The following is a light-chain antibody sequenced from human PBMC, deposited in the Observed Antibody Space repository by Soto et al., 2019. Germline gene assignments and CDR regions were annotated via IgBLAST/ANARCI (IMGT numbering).Light chain of an antibody. CDR3: QQYGSSLYT. J-gene: IGKJ2*01. Sequence: EIVLTQSPGTLSLSPGERATLSCRASQSVSSSYLAWYQQKPGQAPRLLIYHASSRATGIPDRFSGSGSGTDFPLTISRLEPEDSALYYCQQYGSSLYTFGQGTNLEIK. V-gene: IGKV3-20*01. CDR1: QSVSSSY. CDR2: HAS.